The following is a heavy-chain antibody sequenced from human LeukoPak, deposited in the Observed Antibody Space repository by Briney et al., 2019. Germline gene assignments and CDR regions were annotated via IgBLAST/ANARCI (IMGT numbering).Heavy chain of an antibody. D-gene: IGHD3-22*01. J-gene: IGHJ4*02. Sequence: PSETLSLTCTVSGGSISSGDYYWSWIRQPPGKGLEWIGEINHSGSTNYNPSLKSRVTISVDTSKNQFSLKLSSVTAADTAVYYCARADSYYDSSGYYHWGQGTLVTVSS. CDR1: GGSISSGDYY. V-gene: IGHV4-39*07. CDR2: INHSGST. CDR3: ARADSYYDSSGYYH.